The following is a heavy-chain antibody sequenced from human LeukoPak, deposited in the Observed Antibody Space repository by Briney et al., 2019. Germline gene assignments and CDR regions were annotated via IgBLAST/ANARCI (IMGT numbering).Heavy chain of an antibody. V-gene: IGHV3-48*01. Sequence: PGRSLRLSCAASGFTSSSYAMNWVRQAPGKGLEWVSYISSSSSTIYYADSVKGRFTISRDNAKNSLYLQMNSLRAEDTAVYYCAVEYSSSLLGDSWGQGTLVTVSS. J-gene: IGHJ4*02. CDR2: ISSSSSTI. D-gene: IGHD6-6*01. CDR3: AVEYSSSLLGDS. CDR1: GFTSSSYA.